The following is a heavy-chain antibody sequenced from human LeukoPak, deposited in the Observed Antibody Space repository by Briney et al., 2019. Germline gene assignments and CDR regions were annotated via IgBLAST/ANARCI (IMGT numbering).Heavy chain of an antibody. V-gene: IGHV3-23*01. CDR2: INNDGRST. CDR3: AKGREWLFSYFDF. CDR1: GFAFSNYA. D-gene: IGHD3-10*01. J-gene: IGHJ4*02. Sequence: GGSLRLSCAASGFAFSNYAMSWVRQAPGKGLEWVAAINNDGRSTYYADSVKGRFTISRDNSKNTLYLQMNSLRADDSAVYFCAKGREWLFSYFDFWGQGTLVTVSS.